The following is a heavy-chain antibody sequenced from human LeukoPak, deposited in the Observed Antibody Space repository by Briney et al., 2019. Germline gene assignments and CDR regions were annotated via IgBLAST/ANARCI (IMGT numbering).Heavy chain of an antibody. CDR3: ARTIVGAAFDY. CDR1: GFTFSSYW. V-gene: IGHV3-74*01. J-gene: IGHJ4*02. CDR2: IDGDGSST. Sequence: GGSLRLSCAASGFTFSSYWMHWVRQAPGKGLVWVSRIDGDGSSTSYADSVKGRFTISKDNAKNTLYLQMNSLRAEDTAVYYCARTIVGAAFDYWGQGTLVTVSS. D-gene: IGHD1-26*01.